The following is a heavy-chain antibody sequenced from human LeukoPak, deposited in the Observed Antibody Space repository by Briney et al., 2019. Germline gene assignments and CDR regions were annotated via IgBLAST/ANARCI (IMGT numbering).Heavy chain of an antibody. CDR1: GFTFSSYA. V-gene: IGHV3-30-3*01. Sequence: QPGGSLRLSCAASGFTFSSYAMHWVRQAPGKGLEWVAVISYDGSNKYYADSVKGRFTISRDNSKNTPYLQMNSLRAEDTAVYYCARSTVTYYFDYWGQGTLVTVSS. CDR3: ARSTVTYYFDY. J-gene: IGHJ4*02. CDR2: ISYDGSNK. D-gene: IGHD4-17*01.